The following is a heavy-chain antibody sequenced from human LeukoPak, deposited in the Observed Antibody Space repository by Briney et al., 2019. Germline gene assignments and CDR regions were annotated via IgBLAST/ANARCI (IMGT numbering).Heavy chain of an antibody. CDR3: AKEEQLGPGYYYGMDV. V-gene: IGHV3-30*18. CDR1: GFTFSSYG. J-gene: IGHJ6*04. CDR2: ISCDGSNK. D-gene: IGHD6-13*01. Sequence: GRSLRLSCAASGFTFSSYGMHLVRQAPGKGLEWVAVISCDGSNKYYADSVKGRFTISRDNSKNTLYLQMNSLRAEDTAVYYCAKEEQLGPGYYYGMDVWGKGTTVTVSS.